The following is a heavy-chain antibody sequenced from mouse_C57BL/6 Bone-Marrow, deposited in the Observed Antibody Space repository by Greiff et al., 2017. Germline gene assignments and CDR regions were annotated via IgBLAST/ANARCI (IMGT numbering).Heavy chain of an antibody. V-gene: IGHV1-85*01. CDR1: GYTFTSYD. J-gene: IGHJ1*03. Sequence: QVQLQQSGPELVKPGASVKLSCKASGYTFTSYDINWVKQRPGQGLEWIGWIYPRDGSTKYNEKFTGKATLTVATSSSTAYMELHSLPSEDSAVYFCARDYGSSYWYFDVWGTGTTVTVSS. CDR3: ARDYGSSYWYFDV. D-gene: IGHD1-1*01. CDR2: IYPRDGST.